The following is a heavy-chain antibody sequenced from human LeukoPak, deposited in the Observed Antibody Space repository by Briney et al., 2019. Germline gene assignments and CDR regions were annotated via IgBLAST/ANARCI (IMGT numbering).Heavy chain of an antibody. J-gene: IGHJ6*02. Sequence: SETLSLTCTVSGASVANTDWWTWVRQPPGEGLEWIGEIFHGGTTKYNPSLKSRVTISVDTSKNQFSLKLSSVTAADTAVYYCARAGYSSGWYYYYGMDVWGQGTTVTVSS. CDR2: IFHGGTT. CDR1: GASVANTDW. V-gene: IGHV4-4*02. CDR3: ARAGYSSGWYYYYGMDV. D-gene: IGHD6-19*01.